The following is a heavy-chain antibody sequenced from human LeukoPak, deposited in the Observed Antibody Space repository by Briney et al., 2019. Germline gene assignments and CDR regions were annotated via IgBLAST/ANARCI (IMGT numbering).Heavy chain of an antibody. D-gene: IGHD6-13*01. CDR1: GFTFSSYA. CDR2: ISYDGSNK. Sequence: PGGSLRLSCAASGFTFSSYAMHWVRQAPGKGLEWVAVISYDGSNKYYADSVKGRFTISRDNSKNTLYLQMNSLRAEDTAVYYCARDIAAAGILSTTYYYYGMDVWGQGTTVTVSS. CDR3: ARDIAAAGILSTTYYYYGMDV. V-gene: IGHV3-30-3*01. J-gene: IGHJ6*02.